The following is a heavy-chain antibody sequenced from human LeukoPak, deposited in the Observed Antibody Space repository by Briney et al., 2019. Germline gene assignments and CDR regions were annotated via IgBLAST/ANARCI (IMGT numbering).Heavy chain of an antibody. J-gene: IGHJ6*02. Sequence: GGSLRLSCAASGFTLSDYSTTWVRQAPGKGLDWVSVMSIGGGIIYYADSVKGRFTISRDSSKNTAYLQMNSLRIEDTAVYHCAAGPYHGHGYYGMGVWGQGTTVTVSS. V-gene: IGHV3-23*01. CDR2: MSIGGGII. CDR3: AAGPYHGHGYYGMGV. D-gene: IGHD3-16*01. CDR1: GFTLSDYS.